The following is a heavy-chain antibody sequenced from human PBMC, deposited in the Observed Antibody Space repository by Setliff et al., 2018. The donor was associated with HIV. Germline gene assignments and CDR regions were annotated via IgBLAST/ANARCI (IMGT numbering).Heavy chain of an antibody. CDR1: GFTFSNYC. CDR3: ANLWELGA. V-gene: IGHV3-30*18. Sequence: GGSLRLSCRASGFTFSNYCMSWVRQTPGKGLEWVAGISYDGNHQYYADSVKGRFTISRDNSYYWLYLEMSSLRDEDTAVYLCANLWELGAWGQGTLVTVSS. D-gene: IGHD3-16*01. J-gene: IGHJ5*02. CDR2: ISYDGNHQ.